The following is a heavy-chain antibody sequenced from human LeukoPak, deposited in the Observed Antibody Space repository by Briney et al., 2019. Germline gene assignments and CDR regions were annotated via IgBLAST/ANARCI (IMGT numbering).Heavy chain of an antibody. CDR3: ATYSHWVAGDV. Sequence: PGESLRLSCAASGFTFSESWMSWVRQAPGKGLEWVANMNQDGSEKDYVDSVKGRFTITRDNARKSLYLQMSSLRVEDTAVYYCATYSHWVAGDVWGQGTTVTVSS. D-gene: IGHD3-16*01. CDR1: GFTFSESW. CDR2: MNQDGSEK. J-gene: IGHJ6*02. V-gene: IGHV3-7*01.